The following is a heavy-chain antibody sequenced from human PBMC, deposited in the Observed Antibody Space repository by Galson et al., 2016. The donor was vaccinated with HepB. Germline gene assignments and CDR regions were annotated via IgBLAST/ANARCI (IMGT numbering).Heavy chain of an antibody. V-gene: IGHV2-70*01. CDR3: ARAAATSCNFFDY. D-gene: IGHD6-25*01. CDR1: GFSLSSDKMC. CDR2: IDWDDGK. Sequence: PALVKPTQTLTLTCTFSGFSLSSDKMCVSWIRQPPGKALEWLALIDWDDGKYYGTSLKTRLTISKDSSNNQVVLTMTNMDPVDTATYYCARAAATSCNFFDYWGQGTLVTVSS. J-gene: IGHJ4*02.